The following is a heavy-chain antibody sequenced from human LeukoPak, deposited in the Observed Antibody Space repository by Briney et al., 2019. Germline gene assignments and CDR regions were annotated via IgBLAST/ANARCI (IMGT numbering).Heavy chain of an antibody. J-gene: IGHJ4*02. CDR3: ARGDSSGWGLDY. V-gene: IGHV3-23*01. CDR2: ISGSGGRT. Sequence: PGGSLRLSCATSGFTSSSYAMSWVRQAPGKGLEWVSGISGSGGRTYYADSVKGRFTISRDNSKNTLYLQMNSLKTEDTAVYYCARGDSSGWGLDYWGLGTLVTVSS. D-gene: IGHD6-19*01. CDR1: GFTSSSYA.